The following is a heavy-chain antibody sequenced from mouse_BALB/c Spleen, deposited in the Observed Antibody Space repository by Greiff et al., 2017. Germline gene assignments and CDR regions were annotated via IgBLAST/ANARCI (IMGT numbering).Heavy chain of an antibody. CDR3: ARHVITDYAMDY. Sequence: EVKVVESGGGLVQPGGSLKLSCAASGFTFSSYTMSWVRQTPEKRLEWVAYISNGGGSTYYPDTVKGRFTISRDNAKNTLYLQMSSLKSEDTAMYYCARHVITDYAMDYWGQGTSVTVSS. D-gene: IGHD2-4*01. J-gene: IGHJ4*01. CDR2: ISNGGGST. CDR1: GFTFSSYT. V-gene: IGHV5-12-2*01.